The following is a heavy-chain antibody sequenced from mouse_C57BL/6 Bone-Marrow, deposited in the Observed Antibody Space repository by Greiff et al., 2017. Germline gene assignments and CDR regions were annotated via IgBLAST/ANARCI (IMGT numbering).Heavy chain of an antibody. D-gene: IGHD1-1*01. CDR1: GYTFTDYE. V-gene: IGHV1-15*01. Sequence: QVQLQQSGAELVRPGASVTLSCKASGYTFTDYEMHWVKQTPVHGLEWIGAIDPETGGTAYNQKFKGKAILTADKSSSTAYMELRSLTSEDSAVYYCTRGGGTTVVYFDYWGQGTTLTVSS. CDR3: TRGGGTTVVYFDY. J-gene: IGHJ2*01. CDR2: IDPETGGT.